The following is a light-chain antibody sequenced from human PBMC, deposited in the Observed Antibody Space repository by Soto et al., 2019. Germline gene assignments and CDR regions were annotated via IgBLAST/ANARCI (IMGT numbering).Light chain of an antibody. CDR3: HHFRSSPGFT. V-gene: IGKV3-20*01. CDR2: GAS. Sequence: EIVLTQSPGTLSLSPGERATLSCRASQSINNRYLAWYQQKPGQAPRLLIYGASSRATGIPDRFIGSGSGTYFTLTIIRLEPEDFAVYYCHHFRSSPGFTFGPGTKVHIK. CDR1: QSINNRY. J-gene: IGKJ3*01.